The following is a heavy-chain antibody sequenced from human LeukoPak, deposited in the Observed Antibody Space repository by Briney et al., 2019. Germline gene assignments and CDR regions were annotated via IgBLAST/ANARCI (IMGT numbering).Heavy chain of an antibody. J-gene: IGHJ5*02. CDR3: ARGGSHYYDSSGSYGWFDP. CDR2: IIPIFGTA. D-gene: IGHD3-22*01. CDR1: GGTFSSYA. Sequence: ASVKVSCKASGGTFSSYAISWVRQAPGQGLEWVGGIIPIFGTANYAQKFQGRVTITTDESTSTAYMELSSLRSEDTAVYYCARGGSHYYDSSGSYGWFDPWGQGTLVTVSS. V-gene: IGHV1-69*05.